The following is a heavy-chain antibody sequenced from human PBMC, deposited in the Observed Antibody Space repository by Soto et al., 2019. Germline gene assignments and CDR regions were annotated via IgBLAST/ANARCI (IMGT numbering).Heavy chain of an antibody. V-gene: IGHV3-11*01. CDR1: GFRFSDYY. CDR2: IRSIDNTR. Sequence: GGSLRLSCAASGFRFSDYYMSWIRQAPGKGLEWVSYIRSIDNTRYYADSVKGRFTISRDNAKNSLYLQMNSLRAEDTAVYYCARGNALYDYWGQGILVTVSS. CDR3: ARGNALYDY. J-gene: IGHJ4*02. D-gene: IGHD2-2*01.